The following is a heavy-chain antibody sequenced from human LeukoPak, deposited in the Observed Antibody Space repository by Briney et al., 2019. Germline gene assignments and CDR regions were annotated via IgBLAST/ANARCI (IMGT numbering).Heavy chain of an antibody. CDR2: INHSGST. J-gene: IGHJ4*02. CDR3: ARGYSRGYSYALTLYYFDY. V-gene: IGHV4-34*01. CDR1: GGSFSGYY. D-gene: IGHD5-18*01. Sequence: SETLSLTCAVYGGSFSGYYWSWIRQPPGKGRDWIGEINHSGSTNYNPSLKSRVTISVDTSKNQFSLKLSSVTAADTAVYYCARGYSRGYSYALTLYYFDYWGQGTLVTVSS.